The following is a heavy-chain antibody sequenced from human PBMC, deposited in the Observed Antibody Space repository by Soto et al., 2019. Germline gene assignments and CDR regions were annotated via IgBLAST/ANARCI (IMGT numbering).Heavy chain of an antibody. CDR2: IIPVFGTT. CDR3: ARGGGPYVWFNEF. Sequence: QEQLVQSGPEVKKPGSSVKVSCKDSGGLFSSFAISWVRQAPGQGLEWLGGIIPVFGTTNYAKRFQGRVTITAYESTNTTYMELRSLISGDTAMYYCARGGGPYVWFNEFWGQRTLVTVSS. V-gene: IGHV1-69*01. D-gene: IGHD3-16*01. J-gene: IGHJ4*02. CDR1: GGLFSSFA.